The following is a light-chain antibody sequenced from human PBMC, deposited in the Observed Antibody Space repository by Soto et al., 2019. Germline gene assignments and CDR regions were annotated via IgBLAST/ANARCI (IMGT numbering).Light chain of an antibody. CDR1: QSVSSSY. J-gene: IGKJ4*01. V-gene: IGKV3-20*01. CDR2: GAS. Sequence: EIVLTQSPGTLSLSPGERATLSCRASQSVSSSYLAWYQQKTGQAPRLLIYGASSRATGIPDRFSGSGFGTDFTLTISRLEPEDFAVYYCQQYGSSPLTFGGGTKVDIK. CDR3: QQYGSSPLT.